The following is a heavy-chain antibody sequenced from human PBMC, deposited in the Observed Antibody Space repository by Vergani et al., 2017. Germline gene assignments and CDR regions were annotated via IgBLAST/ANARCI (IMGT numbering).Heavy chain of an antibody. CDR2: IIPIFGTA. Sequence: QVQLVQSGAEVKKPGSSVKVSCKASGGPFSSYAISWVRQAPGQGLEWMGGIIPIFGTANYAQKFQGRVTITADKSTSTAYMELSSLRSEDTAVYYCATDAYCGGDCYAPGAFDIWGQGTMVTVSS. CDR3: ATDAYCGGDCYAPGAFDI. V-gene: IGHV1-69*06. CDR1: GGPFSSYA. J-gene: IGHJ3*02. D-gene: IGHD2-21*02.